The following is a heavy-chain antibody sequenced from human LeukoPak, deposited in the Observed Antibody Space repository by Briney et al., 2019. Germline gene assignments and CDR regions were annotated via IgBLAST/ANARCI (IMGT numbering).Heavy chain of an antibody. CDR1: GFTFSSYG. J-gene: IGHJ4*02. CDR2: ISYDGSNK. Sequence: QPGGALRLSCAASGFTFSSYGMHWVRPAPGKGLEWVAVISYDGSNKYYADSVKGRFTISRDNSKNTLYLQMNSLRAEDTAVYYCAKDRACSSTSCPFDYWGQGTLVTVSS. CDR3: AKDRACSSTSCPFDY. D-gene: IGHD2-2*01. V-gene: IGHV3-30*18.